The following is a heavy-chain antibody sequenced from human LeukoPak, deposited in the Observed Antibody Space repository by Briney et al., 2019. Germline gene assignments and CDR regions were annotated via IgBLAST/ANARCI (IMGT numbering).Heavy chain of an antibody. Sequence: SETLSLTCTVSGNSISSYYWSWTRQPAGKGLEWIGRIYTSGSTNYNPSLKSRVTISVDTSKNQFSLKLSSVTAADTAVYYCARQGMVVAATIDYWGQGTLVTVSS. CDR1: GNSISSYY. CDR3: ARQGMVVAATIDY. J-gene: IGHJ4*02. D-gene: IGHD2-15*01. CDR2: IYTSGST. V-gene: IGHV4-4*07.